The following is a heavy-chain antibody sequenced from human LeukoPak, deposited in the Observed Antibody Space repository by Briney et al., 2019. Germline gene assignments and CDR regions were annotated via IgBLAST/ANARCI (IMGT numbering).Heavy chain of an antibody. Sequence: GGSLRLSCAASGLTFSSYWMSWVRQAPEKGLEWVANIKQDGSEKYYVDSVKGRFTISRDNAKNSLYLQMNSLRAEDTAVYYCARIAAAGFDYWGQGTLVTVSS. J-gene: IGHJ4*02. V-gene: IGHV3-7*01. CDR3: ARIAAAGFDY. CDR2: IKQDGSEK. D-gene: IGHD6-13*01. CDR1: GLTFSSYW.